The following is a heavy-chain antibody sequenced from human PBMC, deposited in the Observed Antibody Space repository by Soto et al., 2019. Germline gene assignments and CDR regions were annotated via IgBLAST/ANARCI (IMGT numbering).Heavy chain of an antibody. J-gene: IGHJ5*02. D-gene: IGHD3-3*01. CDR1: GGSISSYY. CDR3: ARAVHYYDFWSGSVSPNWFEP. V-gene: IGHV4-59*01. Sequence: ASETLSLTCTVSGGSISSYYWSWIRQPPGKGLEWIGYIYYSGSTNYNPSLKSRVTISVDTSKNQFSLKLSSVTAADTAVYYCARAVHYYDFWSGSVSPNWFEPWGQGTLVTVSS. CDR2: IYYSGST.